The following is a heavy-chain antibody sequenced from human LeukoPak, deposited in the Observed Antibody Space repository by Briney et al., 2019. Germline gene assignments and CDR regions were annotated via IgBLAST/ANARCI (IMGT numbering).Heavy chain of an antibody. CDR3: ARRGVMVASTFNYYYMDV. Sequence: AAVKVSCKASGYTFSRYSISLVRQAPGQGLEWMGWISAYNGNTEYAQKLQDRVTMTTDTSTNTAYLELRNLRYDDTATYYCARRGVMVASTFNYYYMDVWGKGTPVTVSS. J-gene: IGHJ6*03. CDR1: GYTFSRYS. V-gene: IGHV1-18*01. D-gene: IGHD3-16*02. CDR2: ISAYNGNT.